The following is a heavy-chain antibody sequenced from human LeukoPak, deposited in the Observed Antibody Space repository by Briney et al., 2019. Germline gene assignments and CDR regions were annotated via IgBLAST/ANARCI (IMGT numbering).Heavy chain of an antibody. CDR1: GGNFGNSA. J-gene: IGHJ6*03. Sequence: SVKVSCKASGGNFGNSAISWVRRAPGHGLEWMGGIIPIYGTRHYAQKFQGRVTLTTDESTTSVYMELSRLTSEDTAVYYCARGQRPTDITTFLTPHYYHMDVWGGGTTVTVS. V-gene: IGHV1-69*05. CDR3: ARGQRPTDITTFLTPHYYHMDV. CDR2: IIPIYGTR. D-gene: IGHD3-9*01.